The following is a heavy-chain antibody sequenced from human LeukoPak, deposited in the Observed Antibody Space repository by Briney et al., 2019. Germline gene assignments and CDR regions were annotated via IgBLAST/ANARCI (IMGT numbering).Heavy chain of an antibody. CDR2: IIPIFGTA. V-gene: IGHV1-69*13. J-gene: IGHJ5*02. D-gene: IGHD2-15*01. CDR1: GGTFSSYS. CDR3: ARDSRGCSGGSCYRGTWIDP. Sequence: SVKVSCKASGGTFSSYSMSWVRQAPGQGLEWMGWIIPIFGTANYAQKFQGRVTITADESTSTAYMELNSLRSEDTAVYYCARDSRGCSGGSCYRGTWIDPWGQGTLVTVSS.